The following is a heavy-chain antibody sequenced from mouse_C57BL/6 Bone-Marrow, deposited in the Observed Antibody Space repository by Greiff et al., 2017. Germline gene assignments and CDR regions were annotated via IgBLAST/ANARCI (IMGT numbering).Heavy chain of an antibody. CDR3: TRGDGNYPYYFDY. V-gene: IGHV5-9-1*02. J-gene: IGHJ2*01. CDR2: ISSGGDYI. D-gene: IGHD2-1*01. CDR1: GFTFSSYA. Sequence: EVKLVESGEGLVKPGGSLKLSCAASGFTFSSYAMSWVRQTPEKRLEWVAYISSGGDYIYYADTVKGRFTISRDNARNTLYLQMSSLKSEDTAMYDCTRGDGNYPYYFDYWGQGTTLTVSS.